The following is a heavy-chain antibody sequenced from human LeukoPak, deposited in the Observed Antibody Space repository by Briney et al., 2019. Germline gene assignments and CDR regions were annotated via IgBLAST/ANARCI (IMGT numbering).Heavy chain of an antibody. J-gene: IGHJ4*02. CDR1: GYTFTSYA. D-gene: IGHD2-2*01. CDR2: INAGNGNT. V-gene: IGHV1-3*01. CDR3: ARGGGPYCSSTSCSPSDY. Sequence: ASVKVSCKASGYTFTSYAMHWVRQAPGQRLEWMGWINAGNGNTKYSQEFQGRVTITRDTSASTAYMELRSLRSDDTAVYYCARGGGPYCSSTSCSPSDYWGQGTLVTVSS.